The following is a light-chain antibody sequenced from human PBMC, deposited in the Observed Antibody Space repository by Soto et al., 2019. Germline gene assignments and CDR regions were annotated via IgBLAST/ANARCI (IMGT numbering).Light chain of an antibody. CDR2: EVS. Sequence: QSVLTQPASVSGSPGQSITLSCTGTSSDVGGYNYVSWYQQHPGKAPKLIIYEVSNRPSGVSNRFSGSKSGNTASLTISGLQADDEADYYCCSYTSVSTWVFGGGTQLPVL. J-gene: IGLJ3*02. CDR3: CSYTSVSTWV. CDR1: SSDVGGYNY. V-gene: IGLV2-14*01.